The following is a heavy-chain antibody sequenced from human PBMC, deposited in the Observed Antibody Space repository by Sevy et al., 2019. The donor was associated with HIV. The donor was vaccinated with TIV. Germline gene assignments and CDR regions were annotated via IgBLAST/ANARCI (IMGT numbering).Heavy chain of an antibody. V-gene: IGHV3-53*01. CDR2: IYSGGST. J-gene: IGHJ4*02. CDR1: GFTVSSNY. CDR3: ARGGYCSGGSCTENFDY. D-gene: IGHD2-15*01. Sequence: GGSLRLSCAASGFTVSSNYMSWVRQAPGNGLEWVSVIYSGGSTYYADSVKGRFTISRDNSKNTLYLQMNSLRAEDTAVYYCARGGYCSGGSCTENFDYWGQGTLVTVSS.